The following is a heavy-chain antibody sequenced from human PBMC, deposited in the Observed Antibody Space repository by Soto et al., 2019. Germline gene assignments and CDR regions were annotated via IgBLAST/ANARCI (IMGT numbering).Heavy chain of an antibody. CDR2: IYYSGST. CDR1: GGSISSSSYY. D-gene: IGHD3-10*01. CDR3: ARHPRVRGSRGDYYYGMDV. V-gene: IGHV4-39*01. J-gene: IGHJ6*02. Sequence: PSETLSLTCTVSGGSISSSSYYGGWIRQPPGKGLEWIGRIYYSGSTYYDPPLKSRVTISVDTSKNQFSLKLSSVTAADTAVYYCARHPRVRGSRGDYYYGMDVWGQGTTVTVSS.